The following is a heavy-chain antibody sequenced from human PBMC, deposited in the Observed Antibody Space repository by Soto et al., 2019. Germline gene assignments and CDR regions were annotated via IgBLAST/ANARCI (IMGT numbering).Heavy chain of an antibody. V-gene: IGHV4-4*07. J-gene: IGHJ3*02. Sequence: QVQLQESGPGLVKPSETLSLICTVSGGSISNYFWDWIRQPAGKGLEWIGCIFSSGSTNYNASLKSRVTMSVDTSKNQVSLKLTSMTAADTAVYYCARNVASPGVSGSWGAFDIWGQGTMVTVSS. CDR3: ARNVASPGVSGSWGAFDI. D-gene: IGHD5-12*01. CDR1: GGSISNYF. CDR2: IFSSGST.